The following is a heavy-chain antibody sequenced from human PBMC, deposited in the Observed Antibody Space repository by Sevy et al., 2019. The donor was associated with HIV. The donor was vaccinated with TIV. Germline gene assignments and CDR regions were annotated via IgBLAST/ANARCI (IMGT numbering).Heavy chain of an antibody. J-gene: IGHJ3*02. CDR3: ARGYGDYRIDAFDI. CDR2: IWYDGSNK. Sequence: GSLRLSCAASGFTFSSYGMHWVRQAPGKGLEWVAVIWYDGSNKYYADSVKGRFTISRDISKNTLYLQMNSLRAEDTAVYYCARGYGDYRIDAFDIWGQGTMVTVSS. V-gene: IGHV3-33*01. CDR1: GFTFSSYG. D-gene: IGHD4-17*01.